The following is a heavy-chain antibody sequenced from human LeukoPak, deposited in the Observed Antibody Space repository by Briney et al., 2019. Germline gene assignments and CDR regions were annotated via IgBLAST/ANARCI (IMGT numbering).Heavy chain of an antibody. D-gene: IGHD3-16*01. Sequence: GGSLRLSCAASGFTFSGYWMTWVRQAPGKGLEWVANINQGGSEKYYVDSVKGRFTISRDNAKNSLYLQMNSLRAEDTAVYYCARDATRGGDFDYWGQGTLVTVSS. J-gene: IGHJ4*02. CDR3: ARDATRGGDFDY. V-gene: IGHV3-7*01. CDR1: GFTFSGYW. CDR2: INQGGSEK.